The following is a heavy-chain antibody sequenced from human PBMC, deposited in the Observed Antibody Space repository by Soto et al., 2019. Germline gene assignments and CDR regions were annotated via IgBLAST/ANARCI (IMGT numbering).Heavy chain of an antibody. CDR1: GVTFSSYS. Sequence: EVQLLESGGGLVQPGGSLILSCAASGVTFSSYSMSWVRQAPGKGLEWVSAISGSGGSTYYADSVKGRFTISRDNSKNTLYLQMNSLRAADTAVYYCAKVGSITMVRGVPYYFDYWGQGTLVTVSS. CDR2: ISGSGGST. CDR3: AKVGSITMVRGVPYYFDY. D-gene: IGHD3-10*01. V-gene: IGHV3-23*01. J-gene: IGHJ4*02.